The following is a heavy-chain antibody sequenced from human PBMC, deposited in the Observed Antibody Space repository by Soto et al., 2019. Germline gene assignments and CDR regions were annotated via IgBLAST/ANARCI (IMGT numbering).Heavy chain of an antibody. Sequence: SETLSLTCAVSGGSISSGGYSWSWIRQPPGKGLEWIGYIYHSGSTYYNPSLKSRVTISVDRSKNQFSLKLSSVTAADTAVYYCARATVVVYWGGFDYWGQGTLVTVSS. V-gene: IGHV4-30-2*01. CDR2: IYHSGST. CDR3: ARATVVVYWGGFDY. CDR1: GGSISSGGYS. D-gene: IGHD2-15*01. J-gene: IGHJ4*02.